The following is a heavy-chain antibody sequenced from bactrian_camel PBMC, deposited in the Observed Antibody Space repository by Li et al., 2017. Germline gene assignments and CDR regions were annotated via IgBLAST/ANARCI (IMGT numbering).Heavy chain of an antibody. CDR3: ANWLGWQYNY. Sequence: HVQLVESGGGLVQPGGSLRLSCAASGFTFSSYWMYWVRQAPGKGLEWVSAINSGGGSTYYADSVKGRFTISRDNAKNTLYLQLNSLKTEDTAMYYCANWLGWQYNYWGQGTQVTVS. V-gene: IGHV3S1*01. CDR2: INSGGGST. J-gene: IGHJ4*01. CDR1: GFTFSSYW. D-gene: IGHD1*01.